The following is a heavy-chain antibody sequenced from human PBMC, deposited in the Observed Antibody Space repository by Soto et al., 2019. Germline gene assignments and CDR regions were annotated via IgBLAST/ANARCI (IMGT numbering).Heavy chain of an antibody. CDR2: IYYSGST. D-gene: IGHD4-17*01. V-gene: IGHV4-59*08. Sequence: PSETLSLTCTVSGGSIRSYDWSWIRQPPGKGLEWIGYIYYSGSTNYNPSLKSRVTISVDTSKNQFSLKLSSVTAADTAVYYCARHHDYGDYFDYWGQGTLVTVSS. J-gene: IGHJ4*02. CDR3: ARHHDYGDYFDY. CDR1: GGSIRSYD.